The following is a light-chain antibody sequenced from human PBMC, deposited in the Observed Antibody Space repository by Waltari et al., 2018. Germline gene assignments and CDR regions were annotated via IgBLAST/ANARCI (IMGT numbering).Light chain of an antibody. V-gene: IGKV4-1*01. Sequence: DIAMTQSPDSLAVSLGERATINCKSSRSVLYTDNNKNYLTWYQQKPGQPPQLLISGASTRESGVPDRVIGSGSGTDFTLTISSLQAEDVAVYYCHQHYTTPWTFGQGTQVEL. CDR1: RSVLYTDNNKNY. J-gene: IGKJ1*01. CDR3: HQHYTTPWT. CDR2: GAS.